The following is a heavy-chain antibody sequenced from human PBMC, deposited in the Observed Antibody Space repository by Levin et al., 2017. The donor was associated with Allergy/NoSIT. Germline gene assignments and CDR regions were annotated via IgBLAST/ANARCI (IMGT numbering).Heavy chain of an antibody. Sequence: GESLKISCKASGYTFTGYYMHWVRQAPGQGLEWMGWINPNSGGTNYAQKFQGRVTMTRDTSISTAYMELSRLRSDDTAVYYCARDLVPAAMGHYYYYGMDVWGQGTTVTVSS. V-gene: IGHV1-2*02. CDR3: ARDLVPAAMGHYYYYGMDV. CDR1: GYTFTGYY. D-gene: IGHD2-2*01. J-gene: IGHJ6*02. CDR2: INPNSGGT.